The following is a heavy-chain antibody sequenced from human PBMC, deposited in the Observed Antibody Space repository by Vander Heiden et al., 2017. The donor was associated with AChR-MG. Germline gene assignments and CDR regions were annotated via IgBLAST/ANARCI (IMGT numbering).Heavy chain of an antibody. Sequence: QLQLQESGSGLVKPSQTLSFTCAVSGGSISSGGYSWGWIRQPPGKGLDWIGYIYHSGSPYYTPSLKSRVTISVDRSKNQFSLKLSSVTAADTAVYYCARGGNWNRKLEENWFDPWGQGTLVTVSS. CDR3: ARGGNWNRKLEENWFDP. D-gene: IGHD1-20*01. CDR1: GGSISSGGYS. CDR2: IYHSGSP. V-gene: IGHV4-30-2*01. J-gene: IGHJ5*02.